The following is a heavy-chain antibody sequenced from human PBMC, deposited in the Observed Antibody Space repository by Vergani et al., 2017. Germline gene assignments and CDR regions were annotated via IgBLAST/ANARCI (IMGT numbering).Heavy chain of an antibody. CDR2: IQFDRSNQ. J-gene: IGHJ4*02. V-gene: IGHV3-30*02. CDR1: GFILSNYD. D-gene: IGHD3-10*01. CDR3: AKHFGGWVIDY. Sequence: QVQLVESGGGVVQRGGSLRLSCATSGFILSNYDMQWIRQGPGKGLEFLAFIQFDRSNQYYADSVKGRFTLSRDFSNNTLYLQMNSLRTDDTATYYCAKHFGGWVIDYWCQGTQVIVSS.